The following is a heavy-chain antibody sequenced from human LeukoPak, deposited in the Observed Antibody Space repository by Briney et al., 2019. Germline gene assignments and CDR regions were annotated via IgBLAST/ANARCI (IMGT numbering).Heavy chain of an antibody. Sequence: SETLSLTCTVSGGSISSYYWSWIRPPPGKGLEWIGYIYYSGSTNYNPSLKSRVTISADTSKNQFSLKLSSVTAADTAVYYCARAPPMVRAYYFDYWGQGTLVTVSS. CDR2: IYYSGST. D-gene: IGHD3-10*01. J-gene: IGHJ4*02. CDR1: GGSISSYY. V-gene: IGHV4-59*01. CDR3: ARAPPMVRAYYFDY.